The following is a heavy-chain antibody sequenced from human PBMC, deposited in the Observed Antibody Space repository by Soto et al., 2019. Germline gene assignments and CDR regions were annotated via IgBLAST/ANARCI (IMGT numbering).Heavy chain of an antibody. Sequence: SETLSLTCTVSGGSVSNSNYYWGWIRQSPGKGLEWIGSVYYRGRSYSKSSVKSRVTISVDTSKNQFSLNLNPVTASDTAVYYCVSQRTSVLTQAYFDYWGPGALVTVSS. CDR2: VYYRGRS. CDR3: VSQRTSVLTQAYFDY. V-gene: IGHV4-39*01. CDR1: GGSVSNSNYY. D-gene: IGHD2-8*01. J-gene: IGHJ4*02.